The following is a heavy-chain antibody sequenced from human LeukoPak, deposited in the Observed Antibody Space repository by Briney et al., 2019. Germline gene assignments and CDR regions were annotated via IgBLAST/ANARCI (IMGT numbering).Heavy chain of an antibody. CDR1: GFTFSSYA. CDR2: ISGGGGST. J-gene: IGHJ4*02. Sequence: HPGGSLRLSCAASGFTFSSYAMSWVRQAPGKGLEWVSAISGGGGSTYYADSVKGRFTISRDKYKNTLYLQMNSLRAEDTAVYYCAKGVYYYDSSGYYYGYWGQGTLVTVSS. V-gene: IGHV3-23*01. CDR3: AKGVYYYDSSGYYYGY. D-gene: IGHD3-22*01.